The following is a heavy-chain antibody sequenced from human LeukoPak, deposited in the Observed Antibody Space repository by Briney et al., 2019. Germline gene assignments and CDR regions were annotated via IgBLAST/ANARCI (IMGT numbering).Heavy chain of an antibody. Sequence: ASVKVSCKASGYTFSGYYMNWLRQAPGQGPEWMGWINPNSGVTNYAQKFQGRVTMTRDTSISTAYMELSRLRSDDTAVYYCARDGDDNGDYVLGWFDPWGQGTLVTVSS. CDR1: GYTFSGYY. V-gene: IGHV1-2*02. CDR3: ARDGDDNGDYVLGWFDP. D-gene: IGHD4-17*01. J-gene: IGHJ5*02. CDR2: INPNSGVT.